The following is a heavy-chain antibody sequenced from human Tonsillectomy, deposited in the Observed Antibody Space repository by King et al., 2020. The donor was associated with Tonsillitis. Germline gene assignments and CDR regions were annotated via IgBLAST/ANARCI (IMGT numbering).Heavy chain of an antibody. Sequence: QLQESGPGLVKPSETLSLTCTVSGGSISGPYWSWIRQPPGKGLEWIGYIYYSGSTKYNPSLTSRVTISVDTSKNQFSLKLSSVTAADTAVYYCARGGGYCSGGSCYSGYYYYGMDVWGQGTTVTVSS. J-gene: IGHJ6*02. CDR1: GGSISGPY. D-gene: IGHD2-15*01. CDR3: ARGGGYCSGGSCYSGYYYYGMDV. CDR2: IYYSGST. V-gene: IGHV4-59*11.